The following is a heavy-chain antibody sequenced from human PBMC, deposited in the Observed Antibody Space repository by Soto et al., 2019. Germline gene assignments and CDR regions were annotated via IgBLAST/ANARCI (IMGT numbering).Heavy chain of an antibody. CDR2: ISYSGTT. Sequence: QVQLQESDPGLVKPSQTLSLTCTVSGGSISSGNYYWRCIRQPPGKGLEWIGFISYSGTTHYSASLRSRVSISVDTSKKQFSLDLSSVTAADTAVYYCATMGTPVTGLYYFDYWGQGTLVTVSS. CDR1: GGSISSGNYY. D-gene: IGHD4-17*01. V-gene: IGHV4-30-4*01. CDR3: ATMGTPVTGLYYFDY. J-gene: IGHJ4*02.